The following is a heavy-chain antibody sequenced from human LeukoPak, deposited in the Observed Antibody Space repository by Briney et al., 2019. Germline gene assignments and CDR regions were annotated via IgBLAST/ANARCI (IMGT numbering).Heavy chain of an antibody. CDR3: ARGPDGAYYFDS. V-gene: IGHV5-51*01. D-gene: IGHD1-14*01. J-gene: IGHJ4*02. CDR2: IYPYDSDT. Sequence: GESLKISCKGSRDSFTNYWIGWVRQMPGKGLEWMGLIYPYDSDTRYSPSFQGQVTISVDKSISTAYLQWTSLKASGTALYFCARGPDGAYYFDSWGQGTLVSVSS. CDR1: RDSFTNYW.